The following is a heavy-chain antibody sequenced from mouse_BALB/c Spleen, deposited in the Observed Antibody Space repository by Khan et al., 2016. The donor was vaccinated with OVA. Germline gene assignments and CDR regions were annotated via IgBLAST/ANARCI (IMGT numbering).Heavy chain of an antibody. Sequence: VHVKQSGPGLVQPSQSLSITCTVSGFSLTNFGVHWVRQSPGKGLEWLGVIWSGGSTDYNAAFKSRLSISKDNSKSQVFFKMNSLQANDTATYYCARREYLMTWFAYWGQGTLVTVSA. J-gene: IGHJ3*01. CDR2: IWSGGST. CDR1: GFSLTNFG. CDR3: ARREYLMTWFAY. V-gene: IGHV2-2*02.